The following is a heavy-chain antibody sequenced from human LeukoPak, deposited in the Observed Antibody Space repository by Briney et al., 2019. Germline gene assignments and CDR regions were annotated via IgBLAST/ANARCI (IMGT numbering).Heavy chain of an antibody. V-gene: IGHV3-30-3*01. Sequence: TLSLTCAASGFTFISYDLNWVRQAPGKGLEWVAVISYDGSNKYYAESVKSRFTISRDSSKNTVYLQMNSLRAEATAVYYCARDRHYDGSGYRDDYHYGMDVWGQGTTVTVSS. D-gene: IGHD3-22*01. CDR2: ISYDGSNK. CDR3: ARDRHYDGSGYRDDYHYGMDV. J-gene: IGHJ6*02. CDR1: GFTFISYD.